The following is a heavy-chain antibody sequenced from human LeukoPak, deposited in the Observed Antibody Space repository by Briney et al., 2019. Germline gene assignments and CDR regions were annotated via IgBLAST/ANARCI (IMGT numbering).Heavy chain of an antibody. J-gene: IGHJ5*02. CDR3: ARDFHARFDP. CDR2: IHYTGST. Sequence: PSQTLSLTCTVSGGSISSGGYYWSWVRQHPGKGLEWIGSIHYTGSTYYNPSLKSRVTISVDTSKNQFSLKLSFVTAADTAVYYCARDFHARFDPWGQGTLVTVSS. V-gene: IGHV4-31*03. CDR1: GGSISSGGYY.